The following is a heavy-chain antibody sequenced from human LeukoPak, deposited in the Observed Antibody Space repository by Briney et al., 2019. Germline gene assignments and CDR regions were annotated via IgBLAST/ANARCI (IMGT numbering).Heavy chain of an antibody. CDR2: ITSSSTYI. CDR1: GFIFSSYS. J-gene: IGHJ4*02. Sequence: SGGSLRLSCVVSGFIFSSYSINWVRQAPGKGLEWVSSITSSSTYIYYADSVKGRFTISRDNAKNSLYLQMDSLRAEDTAVYYCARDGYSSSSLGYWGPGTLVTVSS. CDR3: ARDGYSSSSLGY. V-gene: IGHV3-21*01. D-gene: IGHD6-19*01.